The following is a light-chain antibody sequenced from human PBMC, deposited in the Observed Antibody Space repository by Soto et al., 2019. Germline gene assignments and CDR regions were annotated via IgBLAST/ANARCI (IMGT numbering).Light chain of an antibody. J-gene: IGKJ1*01. CDR2: GTS. V-gene: IGKV3-15*01. Sequence: EIVMTQSPSTLSVSQGERATLSCRASQSVSSNLAWYQQKPGQAPRLLIYGTSTRATGIPARFSGNGSATEFTLTISSLQSEGFAVYYCQHYNNWPPWTFGQGNKVEIK. CDR3: QHYNNWPPWT. CDR1: QSVSSN.